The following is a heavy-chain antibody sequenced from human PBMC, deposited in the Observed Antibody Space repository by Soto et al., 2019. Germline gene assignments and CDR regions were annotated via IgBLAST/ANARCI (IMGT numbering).Heavy chain of an antibody. D-gene: IGHD1-26*01. J-gene: IGHJ4*02. CDR2: IKEDGSEK. CDR3: ARSYIVSGSYCGYFDC. V-gene: IGHV3-7*01. Sequence: GGSLRLSCAASGFTFSSYWMSWVRQAPGKGLEWVANIKEDGSEKYYVDSVKGRFTISRDNAKNSLYLQMSRLRAEDTAVYYCARSYIVSGSYCGYFDCWGQGTLVPVSS. CDR1: GFTFSSYW.